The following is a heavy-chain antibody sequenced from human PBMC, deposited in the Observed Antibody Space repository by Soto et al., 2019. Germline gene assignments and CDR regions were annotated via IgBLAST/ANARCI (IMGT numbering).Heavy chain of an antibody. J-gene: IGHJ4*02. CDR1: GGSFSGYY. D-gene: IGHD3-10*01. CDR3: ARGLKYYYGSGSYYNVFGY. CDR2: INHSGST. V-gene: IGHV4-34*01. Sequence: SETLSLICAVYGGSFSGYYWSWIRQPPGKGLEWIGEINHSGSTDYNPSLKSRVTISVDTSKNQFSLKLSSVTAADTAVYYCARGLKYYYGSGSYYNVFGYWGQGTLVTVSS.